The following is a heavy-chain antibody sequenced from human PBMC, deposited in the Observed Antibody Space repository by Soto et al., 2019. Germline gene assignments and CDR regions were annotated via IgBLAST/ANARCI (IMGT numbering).Heavy chain of an antibody. J-gene: IGHJ6*03. D-gene: IGHD3-10*01. CDR2: ISSSGSTI. V-gene: IGHV3-11*01. CDR1: GFTFSDYY. CDR3: ARGGDLLWFGELFAYYYYMDV. Sequence: QVQLVESGGGLVKPGGSLRLSCAASGFTFSDYYMSWIRQAPGKGLEWVSYISSSGSTIYYADSVKGRFTISRDNAKNSLNLQMNSLRGEDTAVYYCARGGDLLWFGELFAYYYYMDVWGKGTTVTVSS.